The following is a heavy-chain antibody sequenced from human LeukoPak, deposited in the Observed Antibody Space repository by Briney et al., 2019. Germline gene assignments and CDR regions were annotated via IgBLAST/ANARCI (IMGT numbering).Heavy chain of an antibody. CDR1: GFTFSSYW. CDR3: ARSGWPYYFDY. V-gene: IGHV3-74*01. CDR2: IHSDGSST. J-gene: IGHJ4*02. D-gene: IGHD3-22*01. Sequence: PGGSLRLSCAASGFTFSSYWMHWVRQAPGKGLVWVSRIHSDGSSTSYADSVRGRLTISRDDAKSTLYLQMNSLRAEDTAVYYWARSGWPYYFDYWGQGTLVTVSS.